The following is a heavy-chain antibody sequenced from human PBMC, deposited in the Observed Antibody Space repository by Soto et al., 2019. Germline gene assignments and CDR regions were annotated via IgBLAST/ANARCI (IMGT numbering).Heavy chain of an antibody. CDR1: GYTFTSYG. Sequence: ASVKVSCKASGYTFTSYGISWVRQAPGRGLEWMGWISAYNGNTNYAQKLQGRVTMTTDTSTSTAYMELRSLRSDDTAVYYCASAPGQNYDFWSGPINYYYGMDVWGQGTTVTVSS. V-gene: IGHV1-18*01. CDR2: ISAYNGNT. CDR3: ASAPGQNYDFWSGPINYYYGMDV. D-gene: IGHD3-3*01. J-gene: IGHJ6*02.